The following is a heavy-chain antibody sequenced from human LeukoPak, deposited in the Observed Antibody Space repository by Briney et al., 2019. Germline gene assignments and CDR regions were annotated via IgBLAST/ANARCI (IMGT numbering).Heavy chain of an antibody. CDR1: GFTFSSYA. J-gene: IGHJ5*02. Sequence: GGSLRLSCSASGFTFSSYAMHWVRQAPGKGLEWVANINQDGREKYYVDSVKGRFTISRDNAKNSLYLQMNSLRVEDTAVYYCVRHGLGDGLGSWGQGTLVTVSS. CDR2: INQDGREK. CDR3: VRHGLGDGLGS. V-gene: IGHV3-7*05. D-gene: IGHD4-17*01.